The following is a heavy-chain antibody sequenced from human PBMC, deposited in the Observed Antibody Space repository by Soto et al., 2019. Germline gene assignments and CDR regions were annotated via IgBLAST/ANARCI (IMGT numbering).Heavy chain of an antibody. D-gene: IGHD3-22*01. Sequence: PSETLSLTCAVSGGSISSGGYSWSWIRQPPGKGLEWIGYIYHSGSTYYNPSLKSRVTISVDRSKNQFSLKLSSVTAADTAVYYCARSYYDSTGFAVDPWGQGILVTVSS. V-gene: IGHV4-30-2*01. CDR3: ARSYYDSTGFAVDP. CDR2: IYHSGST. CDR1: GGSISSGGYS. J-gene: IGHJ5*02.